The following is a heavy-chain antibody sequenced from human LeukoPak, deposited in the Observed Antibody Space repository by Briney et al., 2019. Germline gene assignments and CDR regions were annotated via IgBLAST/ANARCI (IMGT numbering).Heavy chain of an antibody. D-gene: IGHD3-22*01. CDR2: IYYSGST. J-gene: IGHJ3*02. V-gene: IGHV4-59*01. CDR1: GGSISSYY. CDR3: ARVSYYDSSGSLGGHDAFDI. Sequence: SETLSLTCTVSGGSISSYYWSWIRQPPGKGLEWIGYIYYSGSTNYNPSLKSRVTISVDTSKNQFSLKLSSVTAADTAVYYCARVSYYDSSGSLGGHDAFDIWGQGTMVTVSS.